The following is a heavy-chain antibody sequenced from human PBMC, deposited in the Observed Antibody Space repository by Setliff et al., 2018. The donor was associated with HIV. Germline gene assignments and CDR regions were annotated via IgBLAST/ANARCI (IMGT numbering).Heavy chain of an antibody. CDR3: ARGGLTAAGTLLLVGYFDY. D-gene: IGHD6-13*01. Sequence: LETLSLTCAVYGVSFSGYYWSWIRQPPGKGLEWIGEINHSGSTNFDPSLKSRVTISVDTSKNQFSLKLSSVTAADTAVYYCARGGLTAAGTLLLVGYFDYWGQGTLVTVSS. V-gene: IGHV4-34*01. CDR2: INHSGST. CDR1: GVSFSGYY. J-gene: IGHJ4*02.